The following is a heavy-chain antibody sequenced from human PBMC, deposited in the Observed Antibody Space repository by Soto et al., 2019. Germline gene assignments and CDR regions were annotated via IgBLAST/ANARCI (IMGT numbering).Heavy chain of an antibody. CDR1: GFTFSSYG. Sequence: QVQLVESGGGVVQPGRSLRLSCAASGFTFSSYGMHWVRQAPGKGLEWVAVISYDGSNKYYADSVKGRFTISRDNSKNTLYLQMTSLRAEDTAVYYCAIESYWGQGTLVTVSS. J-gene: IGHJ4*02. V-gene: IGHV3-30*03. CDR3: AIESY. CDR2: ISYDGSNK.